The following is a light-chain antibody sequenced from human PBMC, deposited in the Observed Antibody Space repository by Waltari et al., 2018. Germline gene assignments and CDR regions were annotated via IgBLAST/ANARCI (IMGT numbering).Light chain of an antibody. CDR1: SSDVGSYNL. J-gene: IGLJ2*01. V-gene: IGLV2-23*01. CDR2: EGS. CDR3: CSYASSRTVV. Sequence: QSALTQPASVSGSPGQSITISCTGNSSDVGSYNLVSWYQQHPGKAPKLMIYEGSKRRVGGSNHIARYKSSNTTLMTISGQQAEDEADYYCCSYASSRTVVFGGGTKLTV.